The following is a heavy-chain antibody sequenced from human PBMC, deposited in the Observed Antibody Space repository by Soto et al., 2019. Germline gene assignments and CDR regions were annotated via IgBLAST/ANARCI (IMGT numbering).Heavy chain of an antibody. CDR2: INHSGST. CDR1: GGSFSGYY. V-gene: IGHV4-34*01. CDR3: AREAADY. J-gene: IGHJ4*02. Sequence: SETLSLTCAVYGGSFSGYYWSWIRQPPGKGLEWIGEINHSGSTNYNPSLKSRVTISVDTSKNQFSLKLSSVTAADTAVYYCAREAADYWGQGTLVTVSS.